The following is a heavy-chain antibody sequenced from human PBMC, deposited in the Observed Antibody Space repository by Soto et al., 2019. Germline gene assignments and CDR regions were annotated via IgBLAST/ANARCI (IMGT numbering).Heavy chain of an antibody. CDR3: ARRARPDFYYMDV. J-gene: IGHJ6*03. CDR1: GYTFTSYG. CDR2: ISAYNGNT. Sequence: GASVKVSCKASGYTFTSYGISWVRQAPGQGLEWMGWISAYNGNTNYAQKLQGRFTISRDNSKNTVYLQMGSLRPEDMAVYYCARRARPDFYYMDVWGKGTTVTVSS. V-gene: IGHV1-18*03. D-gene: IGHD6-6*01.